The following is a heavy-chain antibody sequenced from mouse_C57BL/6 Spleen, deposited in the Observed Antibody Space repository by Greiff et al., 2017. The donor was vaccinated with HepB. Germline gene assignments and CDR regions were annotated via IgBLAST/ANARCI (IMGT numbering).Heavy chain of an antibody. Sequence: VQLQQSGAELARPGASVKLSCKASGYTFTSYGISWVKQRTGQGLEWIGEIYPRSGNTYYNEKFKGKATLTADKSSSTAYMELRSLTSEDSAVYFCAREGNYYGRSPFAYWGQGTLVTVSA. V-gene: IGHV1-81*01. CDR2: IYPRSGNT. J-gene: IGHJ3*01. CDR3: AREGNYYGRSPFAY. D-gene: IGHD1-1*01. CDR1: GYTFTSYG.